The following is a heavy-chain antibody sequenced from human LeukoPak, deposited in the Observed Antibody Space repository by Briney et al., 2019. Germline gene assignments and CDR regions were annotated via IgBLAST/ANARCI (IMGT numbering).Heavy chain of an antibody. V-gene: IGHV4-59*01. D-gene: IGHD6-13*01. J-gene: IGHJ5*02. CDR1: GGSISSYY. CDR3: ARVSPAAGIPWFDP. CDR2: IYYSGST. Sequence: PSETLSLTCTVSGGSISSYYWSWIRQPPGKGLEWIGYIYYSGSTNYNPSLKSRVTISVDTSKSQFSLKLSSVTAADTAVYYCARVSPAAGIPWFDPWGQGTLVTVSS.